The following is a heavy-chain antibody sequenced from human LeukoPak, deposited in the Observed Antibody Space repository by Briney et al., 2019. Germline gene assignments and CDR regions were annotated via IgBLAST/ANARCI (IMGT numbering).Heavy chain of an antibody. Sequence: PGGSLRLSCAASGFTFSSYSMNWVRQAPGKGLEWVSSISSSSSYIYYADSVKGRFTISRDNAKNSLYLQMNSLRAEDTAVYYCARDADSSSWSMYYYYGMDVWGQGTTATVSS. V-gene: IGHV3-21*01. J-gene: IGHJ6*02. CDR1: GFTFSSYS. CDR3: ARDADSSSWSMYYYYGMDV. CDR2: ISSSSSYI. D-gene: IGHD6-13*01.